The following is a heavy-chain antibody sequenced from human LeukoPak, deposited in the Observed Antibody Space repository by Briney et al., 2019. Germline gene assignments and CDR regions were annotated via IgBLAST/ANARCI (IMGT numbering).Heavy chain of an antibody. Sequence: SETLSLTCAVYGGSFSGYYWSWIRQPPGKGLEWVGEINHSGSTNYNPSLKSRVTISVDTSKNQFSLKLSSVTAADTAVYYCARRIAARTTHFDYWGQGNLVTVSS. CDR2: INHSGST. CDR3: ARRIAARTTHFDY. V-gene: IGHV4-34*01. D-gene: IGHD6-6*01. J-gene: IGHJ4*02. CDR1: GGSFSGYY.